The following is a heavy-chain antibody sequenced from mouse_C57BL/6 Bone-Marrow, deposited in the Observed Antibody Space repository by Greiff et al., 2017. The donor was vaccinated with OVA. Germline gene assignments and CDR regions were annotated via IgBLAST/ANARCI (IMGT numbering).Heavy chain of an antibody. CDR2: INPNNGGT. V-gene: IGHV1-18*01. D-gene: IGHD1-1*01. CDR1: GYTFTDYN. J-gene: IGHJ1*03. CDR3: ARKVTTVVATRYFDV. Sequence: VQLQQSGPELVKPGASVKIPCKASGYTFTDYNMDWVKQSHGKSLEWIGDINPNNGGTIYNQKFKGKATLTVDKSSSTAYMELRSLTSEDTAVYYCARKVTTVVATRYFDVWGTGTTVTVSS.